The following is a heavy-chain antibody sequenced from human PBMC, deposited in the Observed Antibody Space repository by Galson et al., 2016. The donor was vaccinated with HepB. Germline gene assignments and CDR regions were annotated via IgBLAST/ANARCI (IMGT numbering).Heavy chain of an antibody. D-gene: IGHD4-17*01. J-gene: IGHJ2*01. CDR2: INWNGGST. CDR3: ARDLDGDPYWYFDV. V-gene: IGHV3-20*03. Sequence: SGFTLDDYGLSWVRQAPGKGLEWVSGINWNGGSTGYADAVEGRFTISRDNAKNSLYLQMNSLRAEDTAFYYCARDLDGDPYWYFDVWGRGALVTVSS. CDR1: GFTLDDYG.